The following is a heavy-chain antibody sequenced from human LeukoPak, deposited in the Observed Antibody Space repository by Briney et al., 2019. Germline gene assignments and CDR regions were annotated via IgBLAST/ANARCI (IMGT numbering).Heavy chain of an antibody. V-gene: IGHV4-59*01. J-gene: IGHJ5*02. CDR3: ARGKAAAASTLPFDP. Sequence: SETLSLTCTVSGGSINYYYWTWIRQPPGKGLEWIGHIYYSGSTNYNSPLKSRVTISVDTSRNQFSLKLSSLTAADTAVYYCARGKAAAASTLPFDPWGQGTLVTVSS. CDR2: IYYSGST. D-gene: IGHD6-13*01. CDR1: GGSINYYY.